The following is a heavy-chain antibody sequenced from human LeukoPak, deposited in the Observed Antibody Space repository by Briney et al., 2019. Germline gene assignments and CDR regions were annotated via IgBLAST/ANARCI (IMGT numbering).Heavy chain of an antibody. CDR3: ARGSSGSYYYGQVWFDP. D-gene: IGHD1-26*01. V-gene: IGHV4-4*07. CDR1: GGSISSYS. CDR2: IYSSGST. Sequence: SETLSLTCTVSGGSISSYSWSWIRQPAGKGLEWIGRIYSSGSTNYNPSLKSRVTMSVDTSKNQFSLKLSSVTAADTAVFYCARGSSGSYYYGQVWFDPWGQGTLVTVSS. J-gene: IGHJ5*02.